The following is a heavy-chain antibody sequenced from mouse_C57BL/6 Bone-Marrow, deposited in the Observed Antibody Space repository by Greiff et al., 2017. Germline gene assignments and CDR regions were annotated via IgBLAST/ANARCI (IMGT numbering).Heavy chain of an antibody. CDR1: GFTFSSYG. CDR2: ISSGGSYT. V-gene: IGHV5-6*02. J-gene: IGHJ3*01. Sequence: DVKLVESGGDLVKPGGSLKLSCAASGFTFSSYGMSWVRQTPDKRLEWVATISSGGSYTYYPDSVKGRFTISRDNDKNTLYLQMSSLKSEDTAMYYCARHGYDYAWFAYWGQGTLVTVSA. CDR3: ARHGYDYAWFAY. D-gene: IGHD2-4*01.